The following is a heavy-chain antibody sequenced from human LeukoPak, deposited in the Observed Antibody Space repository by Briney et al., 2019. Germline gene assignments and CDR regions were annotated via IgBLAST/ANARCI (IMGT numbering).Heavy chain of an antibody. V-gene: IGHV3-30*04. D-gene: IGHD2-8*01. CDR3: ARAKARPHCTNGVCFPNYYYYYGMDV. J-gene: IGHJ6*02. Sequence: QSGGSLRLSCAASGFTFSSYAMHWVRQAPGKGLEWVAVISYDGSNKYCADSVKGRFTISRDNSKNTLYLQMNSLRAEDTAVYYCARAKARPHCTNGVCFPNYYYYYGMDVWGQGTTVTVSS. CDR2: ISYDGSNK. CDR1: GFTFSSYA.